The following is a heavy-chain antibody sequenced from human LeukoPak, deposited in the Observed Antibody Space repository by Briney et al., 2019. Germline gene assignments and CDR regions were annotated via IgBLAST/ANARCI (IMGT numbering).Heavy chain of an antibody. V-gene: IGHV3-21*01. J-gene: IGHJ4*02. CDR2: ISSSSYI. D-gene: IGHD6-13*01. CDR1: GFTFSSYS. Sequence: GGSLRLSCAASGFTFSSYSMNWVRQAPGKGLEWVSSISSSSYIYYADSVKGRFTISRDNAKNSLYLQMNSLRAEDTAVYYCARAPAAAGPRPDHFDYWGQGTLVTVSS. CDR3: ARAPAAAGPRPDHFDY.